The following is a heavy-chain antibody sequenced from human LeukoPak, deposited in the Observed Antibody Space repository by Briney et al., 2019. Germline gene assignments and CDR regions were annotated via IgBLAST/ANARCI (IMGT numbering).Heavy chain of an antibody. V-gene: IGHV3-33*01. CDR3: ARDPGTLATYFDY. CDR2: IWYDGSKK. Sequence: PGGSLRLSCAASGYSFSSYGMQWVRQAPGKGLEWVAVIWYDGSKKYYADSVKGRFTISRDDSKNTLYLQMNGLRAEDTAIYYCARDPGTLATYFDYWGPGTLVTVSS. D-gene: IGHD6-13*01. J-gene: IGHJ4*02. CDR1: GYSFSSYG.